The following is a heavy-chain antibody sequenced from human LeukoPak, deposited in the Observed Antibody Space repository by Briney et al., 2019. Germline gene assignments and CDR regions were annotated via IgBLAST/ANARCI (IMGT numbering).Heavy chain of an antibody. V-gene: IGHV3-23*01. D-gene: IGHD2-2*01. CDR3: AKETYCSSTSCYRLVGNWYFDL. CDR2: ISGSGGST. CDR1: GFTFSSYA. Sequence: GGSLRLSCAASGFTFSSYAMSWVRQAPGKGLEWVSAISGSGGSTYYADSVKRRFTISRDNSKNTLYLQMNSLRAEDTAVYYCAKETYCSSTSCYRLVGNWYFDLWGRGTLVTVSS. J-gene: IGHJ2*01.